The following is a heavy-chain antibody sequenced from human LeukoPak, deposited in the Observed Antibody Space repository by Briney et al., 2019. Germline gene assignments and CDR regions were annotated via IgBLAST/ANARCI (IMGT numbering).Heavy chain of an antibody. V-gene: IGHV4-61*01. CDR3: ARDPEGIVPGAVWFAP. CDR2: IYYTGST. D-gene: IGHD2-2*01. J-gene: IGHJ5*02. CDR1: GGSVSSGSYY. Sequence: SETLSLTCTVSGGSVSSGSYYWSWIRQPPGKGLEWIGYIYYTGSTIYNPSLKSRVTISVDRSKNRFSLKLRSVTAADTAVYHCARDPEGIVPGAVWFAPWSQGILVIVSS.